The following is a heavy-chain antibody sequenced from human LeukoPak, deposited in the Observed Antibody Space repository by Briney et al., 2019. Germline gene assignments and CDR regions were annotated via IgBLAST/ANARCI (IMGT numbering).Heavy chain of an antibody. CDR1: GYTFTNYA. D-gene: IGHD4-17*01. J-gene: IGHJ3*02. CDR3: ARETTVTYNSDAFDI. Sequence: ASVKVSCKASGYTFTNYAMHWVRQAPGQRLEWMGWINAGNGNTKYSQKFQGRVTITRDTSASTAYMELSSLRSEDTAVYYCARETTVTYNSDAFDIWGQGTMVTVSS. V-gene: IGHV1-3*01. CDR2: INAGNGNT.